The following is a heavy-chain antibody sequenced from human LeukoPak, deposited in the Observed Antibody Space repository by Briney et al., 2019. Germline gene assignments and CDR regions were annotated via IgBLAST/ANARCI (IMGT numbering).Heavy chain of an antibody. D-gene: IGHD1-26*01. CDR2: IQNDANKE. V-gene: IGHV3-33*01. CDR3: ARETWDQETRYFDY. J-gene: IGHJ4*02. CDR1: GFTFSDYG. Sequence: GRSLRLSCAASGFTFSDYGIHWVRQAPGKGLEWVAWIQNDANKEYYADSAKGRFTISRDNSKKTVYLQVNSLRAEDAAVYFCARETWDQETRYFDYWGQGTLVTVSS.